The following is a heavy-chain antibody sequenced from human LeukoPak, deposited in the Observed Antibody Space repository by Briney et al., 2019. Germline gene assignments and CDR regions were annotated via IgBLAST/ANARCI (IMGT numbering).Heavy chain of an antibody. J-gene: IGHJ6*02. V-gene: IGHV5-51*01. CDR3: ARHASTTAGHCSGGSCYLGYYYGMDV. CDR1: GYSFTSYW. CDR2: IYPGDSDT. D-gene: IGHD2-15*01. Sequence: GESLKISCKGSGYSFTSYWIGWVRQMPGKGLEWMGIIYPGDSDTRYSPSFQGQVTISADKSISTAYLQWSSLKASDTAMYYCARHASTTAGHCSGGSCYLGYYYGMDVWGQGTTVTVSS.